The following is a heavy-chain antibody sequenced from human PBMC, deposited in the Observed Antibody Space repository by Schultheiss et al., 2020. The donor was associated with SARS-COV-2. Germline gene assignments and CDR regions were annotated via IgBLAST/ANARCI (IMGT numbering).Heavy chain of an antibody. CDR1: GGSFSGYY. CDR2: IYTSGST. Sequence: SETLSLTCAVHGGSFSGYYWSWIRQPPGKGLEWIGRIYTSGSTNYNPSLKSRVTISVDTSKNQFSLKVSSVTAADTAVYYCAREGVGYNWNYGYNWFDPWGQGTLVTVSS. J-gene: IGHJ5*02. CDR3: AREGVGYNWNYGYNWFDP. D-gene: IGHD1-7*01. V-gene: IGHV4-4*08.